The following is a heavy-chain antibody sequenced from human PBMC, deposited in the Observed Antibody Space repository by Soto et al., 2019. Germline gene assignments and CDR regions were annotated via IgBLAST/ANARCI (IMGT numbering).Heavy chain of an antibody. CDR1: GGTISRYY. V-gene: IGHV4-59*01. J-gene: IGHJ6*02. CDR2: MYNTGST. D-gene: IGHD2-21*02. CDR3: ARDLWGYCGTDCYPLDV. Sequence: QVQLQESGPGLVKPSETLSLTCTVSGGTISRYYWSWIRQPPGKGLEWIGYMYNTGSTGYNPSFRSRFTISVDTSKNQFSLKLNSVTAADTAVYYCARDLWGYCGTDCYPLDVWGQGTTVTVSS.